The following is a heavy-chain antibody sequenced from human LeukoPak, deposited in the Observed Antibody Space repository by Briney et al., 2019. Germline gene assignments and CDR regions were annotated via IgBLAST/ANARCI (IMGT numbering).Heavy chain of an antibody. CDR2: IYYSGST. CDR1: GGSISSYY. J-gene: IGHJ4*02. Sequence: SETLSLTCTVSGGSISSYYWSWIRQPPGKGPEWIGYIYYSGSTYYNPSLKSRVTISVDTSKNQFSLKLSSVTAADTAVYYCAREVSRWPYYFDYWGQGTLVTVSS. CDR3: AREVSRWPYYFDY. D-gene: IGHD4-23*01. V-gene: IGHV4-30-4*01.